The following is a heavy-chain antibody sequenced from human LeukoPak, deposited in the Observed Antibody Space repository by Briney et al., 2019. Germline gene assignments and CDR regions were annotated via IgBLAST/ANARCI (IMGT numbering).Heavy chain of an antibody. V-gene: IGHV1-8*02. CDR1: GYTFADYD. CDR2: MNPNSGNT. CDR3: ARESYVY. D-gene: IGHD1-26*01. Sequence: ASVKVSCKTSGYTFADYDINWVRQASGQGLEWMGWMNPNSGNTGYAEKFQGRVTMTTDTSTSTAYMELRSLRSDDTAVYYCARESYVYWGQGTLVTVSS. J-gene: IGHJ4*02.